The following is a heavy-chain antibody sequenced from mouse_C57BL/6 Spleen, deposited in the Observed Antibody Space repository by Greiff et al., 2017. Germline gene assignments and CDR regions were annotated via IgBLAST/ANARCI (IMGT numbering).Heavy chain of an antibody. D-gene: IGHD2-4*01. CDR3: ARRIYDYDDAMDY. CDR1: GYTFTSYW. V-gene: IGHV1-69*01. J-gene: IGHJ4*01. Sequence: QVQLQQPGAELVMPGASVKLSCKASGYTFTSYWMHWVKQRPGQGLEWIGEIDPSDSYTNYNQKFKGKSTLTVDKSSSTAYMQLSSLTSEDSAVYYCARRIYDYDDAMDYWGQGTSVTVSS. CDR2: IDPSDSYT.